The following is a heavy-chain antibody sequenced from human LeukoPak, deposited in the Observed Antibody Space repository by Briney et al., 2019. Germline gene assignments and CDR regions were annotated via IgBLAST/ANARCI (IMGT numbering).Heavy chain of an antibody. Sequence: SETLSLTCAVYGGSFSGYYWSWIRQPPGKWLEWIGEINHSGSTNYNPSLKSRVTISVDTSTNQFSLKLSSVTAADTAVYYCARGDVVGDTYYYYYGMDVWGQGTTVTVSS. CDR3: ARGDVVGDTYYYYYGMDV. V-gene: IGHV4-34*01. CDR1: GGSFSGYY. D-gene: IGHD1-26*01. CDR2: INHSGST. J-gene: IGHJ6*02.